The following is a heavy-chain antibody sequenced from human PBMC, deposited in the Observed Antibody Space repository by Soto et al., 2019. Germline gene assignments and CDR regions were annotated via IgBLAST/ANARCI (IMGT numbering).Heavy chain of an antibody. V-gene: IGHV1-69*13. J-gene: IGHJ6*02. Sequence: SVKVSCKASGGTFSSYAISWVRQAPGQGLEWMGGIIPIFGTANYAQKFQGRVTITAGESTSTAYMELSSLRCEDTAVYYCARSSSRHHDDYYYGMAVWGQGTTFTVS. CDR2: IIPIFGTA. CDR3: ARSSSRHHDDYYYGMAV. D-gene: IGHD6-6*01. CDR1: GGTFSSYA.